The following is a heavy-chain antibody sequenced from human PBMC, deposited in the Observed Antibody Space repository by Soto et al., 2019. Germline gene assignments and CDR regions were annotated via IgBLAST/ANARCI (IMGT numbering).Heavy chain of an antibody. Sequence: GGSLRLXCAASGCTFSSYWMHWVRQAPGKGLVWVSRIKSDGGLTNYADSVKGRFTISRDNAKNTLYLQMNSLGAEDTAIYYCASLMNIVLLPTATNAFDIWGQGTLVTVSS. V-gene: IGHV3-74*01. J-gene: IGHJ3*02. CDR3: ASLMNIVLLPTATNAFDI. CDR2: IKSDGGLT. CDR1: GCTFSSYW. D-gene: IGHD2-2*01.